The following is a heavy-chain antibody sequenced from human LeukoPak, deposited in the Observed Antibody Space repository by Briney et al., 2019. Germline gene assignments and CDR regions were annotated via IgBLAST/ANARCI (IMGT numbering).Heavy chain of an antibody. CDR1: GGSFSGYY. Sequence: ETLSLTCAVYGGSFSGYYWSWIRQPPGKGLEWVSLIYSGGTTYYADSVKGRFTISRDNSKNTVHLQMNNLRAEDTAMYFCARRLYIVRGAFDIWGQGTMVTVSS. J-gene: IGHJ3*02. CDR2: IYSGGTT. D-gene: IGHD2/OR15-2a*01. CDR3: ARRLYIVRGAFDI. V-gene: IGHV3-53*01.